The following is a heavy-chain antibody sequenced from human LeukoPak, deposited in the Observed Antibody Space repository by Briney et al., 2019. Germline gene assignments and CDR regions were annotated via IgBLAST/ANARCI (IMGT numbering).Heavy chain of an antibody. J-gene: IGHJ4*02. V-gene: IGHV7-4-1*02. Sequence: ASVKVSCKTSRYMFGSYGISWVRQAPGQGLEWMGWINTNTGNPTYAQGFTGRFVFSLDTSVSTAYLQISSLKAEDTAVYYCASDYYGSGSYYNPAFDYWGQGTLVTVSS. CDR3: ASDYYGSGSYYNPAFDY. CDR1: RYMFGSYG. CDR2: INTNTGNP. D-gene: IGHD3-10*01.